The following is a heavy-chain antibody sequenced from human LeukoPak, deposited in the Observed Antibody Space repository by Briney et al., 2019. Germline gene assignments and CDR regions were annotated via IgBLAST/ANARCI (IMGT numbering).Heavy chain of an antibody. V-gene: IGHV3-23*01. CDR2: ISGGSGGT. J-gene: IGHJ4*02. CDR1: GFTFRSYG. CDR3: AKVNSQWLVSLVGYYFDY. D-gene: IGHD6-19*01. Sequence: PGGSLRLSCAASGFTFRSYGMSWVRQAPGKGLEWVSVISGGSGGTDYADSVKGRFTISRDNSKNTLYLQMNSLRDEDTAFYYCAKVNSQWLVSLVGYYFDYWGQGTLVTVSS.